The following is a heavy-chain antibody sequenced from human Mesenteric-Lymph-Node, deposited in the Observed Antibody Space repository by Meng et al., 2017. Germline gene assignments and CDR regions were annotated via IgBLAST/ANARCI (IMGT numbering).Heavy chain of an antibody. D-gene: IGHD3-16*01. CDR1: EFTFSTYW. J-gene: IGHJ4*02. Sequence: GESLKISCTASEFTFSTYWMSWFRQAPGKGLEWVANIKPDGGERYSVDSVKGRFTISRDNAKNTLYLQMNSLRAEDTAVYYCARDWESYYDYWGQGTLVTVSS. CDR2: IKPDGGER. V-gene: IGHV3-7*01. CDR3: ARDWESYYDY.